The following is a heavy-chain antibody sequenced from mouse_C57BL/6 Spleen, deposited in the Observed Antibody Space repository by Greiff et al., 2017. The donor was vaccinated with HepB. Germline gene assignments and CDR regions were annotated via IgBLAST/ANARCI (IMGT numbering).Heavy chain of an antibody. D-gene: IGHD2-1*01. CDR3: ARRDDYGNDAMDY. Sequence: QVQLQQSGAEPARPGASVKLSCKASGYTFTSYGISWVKQRTGQGLEWIGEIYPRSGNTYYNEKFKGKATLTADKSSSTAYMELRSLTSEDSAVYFCARRDDYGNDAMDYWGQGTSVTVSS. CDR2: IYPRSGNT. J-gene: IGHJ4*01. CDR1: GYTFTSYG. V-gene: IGHV1-81*01.